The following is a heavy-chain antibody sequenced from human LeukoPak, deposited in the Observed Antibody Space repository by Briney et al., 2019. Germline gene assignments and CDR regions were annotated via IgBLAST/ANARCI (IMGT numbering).Heavy chain of an antibody. CDR3: AKVGGSSPNYYCDS. CDR2: IWYDGTKK. J-gene: IGHJ4*02. CDR1: GFTFSSYG. V-gene: IGHV3-33*06. Sequence: GGSLRLSCAASGFTFSSYGIHWVRQAPGKGLEWVAIIWYDGTKKYYAGSVRGRFTISRDNSKNTLYLQMTSLRAEDTAVYYCAKVGGSSPNYYCDSWGQGTLVTVSS. D-gene: IGHD2-2*01.